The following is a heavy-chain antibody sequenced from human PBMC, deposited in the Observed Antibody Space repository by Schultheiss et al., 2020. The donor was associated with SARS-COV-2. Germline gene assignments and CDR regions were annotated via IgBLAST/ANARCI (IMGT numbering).Heavy chain of an antibody. CDR1: GFTFSSYS. CDR3: AKVGPTYTIFGVVIDYYYYGMDV. D-gene: IGHD3-3*01. CDR2: ISSSSSYI. J-gene: IGHJ6*02. Sequence: GGSLRLSCAASGFTFSSYSMNWVRQAPGKGLEWVSSISSSSSYIYYADSVKGRFTISRVNAKNSLYLQMNSLRAEDTAVYYCAKVGPTYTIFGVVIDYYYYGMDVWGQGTTVTVSS. V-gene: IGHV3-21*04.